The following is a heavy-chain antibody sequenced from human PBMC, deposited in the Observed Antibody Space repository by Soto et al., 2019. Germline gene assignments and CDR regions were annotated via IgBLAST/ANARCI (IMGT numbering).Heavy chain of an antibody. Sequence: SETLSLTCAASGGSISSSSFYWGWIRQPPGKGLEWIGSFYYSESTYYNPSLKSRVTISVDRSKSQFSLKLTSVTAADTAVYYCARVPSPWGQGTLVTVSS. J-gene: IGHJ5*02. CDR2: FYYSEST. CDR3: ARVPSP. CDR1: GGSISSSSFY. V-gene: IGHV4-39*07.